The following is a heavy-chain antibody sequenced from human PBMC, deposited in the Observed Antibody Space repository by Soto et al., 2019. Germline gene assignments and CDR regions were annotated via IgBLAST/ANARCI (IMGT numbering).Heavy chain of an antibody. CDR2: ISGSGGST. V-gene: IGHV3-23*01. CDR3: AKDYPPHSYSSGWSPYYYYGMDV. J-gene: IGHJ6*02. Sequence: EVQLLESGGGLVQHGGSLRLSCAASGFTFSSYAMSWVRQAPGKGLEWVSAISGSGGSTYYADSVKGRFTISRDNSKNTLYLQMNSLRAEDTAVYYCAKDYPPHSYSSGWSPYYYYGMDVWGQGTTVTVSS. D-gene: IGHD6-19*01. CDR1: GFTFSSYA.